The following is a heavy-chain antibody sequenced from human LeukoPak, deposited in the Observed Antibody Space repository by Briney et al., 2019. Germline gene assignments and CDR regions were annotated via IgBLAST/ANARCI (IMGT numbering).Heavy chain of an antibody. J-gene: IGHJ4*02. CDR3: AREAQQLALTS. CDR2: INPNSGGT. CDR1: FXXXX. Sequence: FXXXXMHWVRQAPGQGLEWMGWINPNSGGTNYAQKFQGRVTMTRDTSISTAYMELSRLRSDDTAVYYCAREAQQLALTSWGQGTLVTVSS. V-gene: IGHV1-2*02. D-gene: IGHD6-13*01.